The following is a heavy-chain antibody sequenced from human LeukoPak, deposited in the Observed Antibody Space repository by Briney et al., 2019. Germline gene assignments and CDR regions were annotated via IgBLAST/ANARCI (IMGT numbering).Heavy chain of an antibody. Sequence: GGSLRLSCAASGFTFSSYAMSWVRQAPGKGLEWVSAISGSGGSTYYAHSVKGRFTISRDNSKNTLYLQMNTRRPGYTAVYYWAKGGITMVRGVIITYDYYGMDVWGQGTTVTVSS. CDR1: GFTFSSYA. V-gene: IGHV3-23*01. CDR3: AKGGITMVRGVIITYDYYGMDV. D-gene: IGHD3-10*01. CDR2: ISGSGGST. J-gene: IGHJ6*02.